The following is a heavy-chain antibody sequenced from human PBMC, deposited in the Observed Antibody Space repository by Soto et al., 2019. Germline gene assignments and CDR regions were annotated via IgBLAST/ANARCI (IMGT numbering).Heavy chain of an antibody. CDR3: ARGGWRQIDY. Sequence: QVQLQESGPGLVKPSETLSLTCSVSGGSIGSYYWSWIRQPPGKGLEWIGYIYYSGSTNYNPSLRGPVPISVDPSKNPFSLTLSSVTAADPAVYYCARGGWRQIDYWGQGTLVTVSS. D-gene: IGHD3-3*01. V-gene: IGHV4-59*08. CDR2: IYYSGST. J-gene: IGHJ4*02. CDR1: GGSIGSYY.